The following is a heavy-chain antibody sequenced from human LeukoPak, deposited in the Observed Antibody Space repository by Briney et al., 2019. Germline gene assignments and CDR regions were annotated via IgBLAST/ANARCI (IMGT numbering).Heavy chain of an antibody. D-gene: IGHD6-19*01. CDR1: GFTSSGYS. J-gene: IGHJ4*02. V-gene: IGHV3-48*02. CDR3: ARGDASGWSY. Sequence: GSLRLSCAASGFTSSGYSMNWVRQAPGQGLVWLSYISGSGSIIYYAGSVKGRFTISRDNAKNSLYLQMNSLRDEDTAVYYCARGDASGWSYWGQGTLVTVSS. CDR2: ISGSGSII.